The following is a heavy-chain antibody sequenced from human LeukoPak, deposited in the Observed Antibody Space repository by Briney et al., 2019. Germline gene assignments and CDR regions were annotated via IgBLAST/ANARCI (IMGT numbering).Heavy chain of an antibody. CDR2: INPSGGGT. J-gene: IGHJ4*02. V-gene: IGHV1-46*01. CDR1: GYIIATYY. CDR3: ARVSRDGYYLFDY. D-gene: IGHD5-24*01. Sequence: GASVKVSCKASGYIIATYYIDWVRQAPGQGLEWMGRINPSGGGTNYARQFQDRVTMTSDTSTTTVYMELSGLRSEDTAVYFCARVSRDGYYLFDYWGQGTLVTVSS.